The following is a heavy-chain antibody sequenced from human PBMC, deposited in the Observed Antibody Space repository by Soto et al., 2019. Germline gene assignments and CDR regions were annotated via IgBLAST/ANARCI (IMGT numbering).Heavy chain of an antibody. J-gene: IGHJ6*02. CDR2: ISYDGSNK. D-gene: IGHD6-13*01. V-gene: IGHV3-30-3*01. CDR3: ASEYLPYSSSWDLLGMDV. Sequence: QVQLVESGGGVVQPGRSLRLSCAASGFTFSSYAMHWVRQAPAKGLEWVAVISYDGSNKYYADSVKGRFTISRDNSKNTLYLQMNSLRAEDTAVYYCASEYLPYSSSWDLLGMDVWGHGTTVTVSS. CDR1: GFTFSSYA.